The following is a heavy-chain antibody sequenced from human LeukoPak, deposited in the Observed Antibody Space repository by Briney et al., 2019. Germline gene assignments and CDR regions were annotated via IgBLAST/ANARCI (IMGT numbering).Heavy chain of an antibody. Sequence: GRSPRLSCAASGFTFSTYGMQWVRQAPGKGLEWVAVIVSDGSKAHSADSVRGRFTVSRDNSKNTLYLQMNSLRAEDTAVYYCARDSITGDNSLDYWGRGTLVTVCS. CDR2: IVSDGSKA. V-gene: IGHV3-33*05. CDR3: ARDSITGDNSLDY. CDR1: GFTFSTYG. J-gene: IGHJ4*02. D-gene: IGHD7-27*01.